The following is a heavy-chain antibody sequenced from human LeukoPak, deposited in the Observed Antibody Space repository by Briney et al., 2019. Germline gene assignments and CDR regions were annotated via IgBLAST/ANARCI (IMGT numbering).Heavy chain of an antibody. CDR1: GFTFSSYS. CDR2: ISSSSRYI. D-gene: IGHD3/OR15-3a*01. J-gene: IGHJ4*02. CDR3: ARDPRGDWLLYSYYYFDY. V-gene: IGHV3-21*01. Sequence: PGGSLRLSCAASGFTFSSYSMNWVRQAPGKGLEWVSSISSSSRYIYYADSVKGRFTISRDNAKNSLYLQMNSLRAEDTAVYYCARDPRGDWLLYSYYYFDYWGQGTLVTVSS.